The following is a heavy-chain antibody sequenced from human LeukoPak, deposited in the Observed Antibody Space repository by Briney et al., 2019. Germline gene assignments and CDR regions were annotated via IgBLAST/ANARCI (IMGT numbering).Heavy chain of an antibody. J-gene: IGHJ4*02. CDR2: IIPIFGTA. CDR1: GYTLTSYG. V-gene: IGHV1-69*13. D-gene: IGHD6-19*01. CDR3: ARGQYSSGWWSFDY. Sequence: SVKVSCKASGYTLTSYGISWVRQAPGQGLEWMGGIIPIFGTANYAQKFQGRVTITADESTSTAYMELSSLRSEDTAVYYCARGQYSSGWWSFDYWGQGTLVTVSS.